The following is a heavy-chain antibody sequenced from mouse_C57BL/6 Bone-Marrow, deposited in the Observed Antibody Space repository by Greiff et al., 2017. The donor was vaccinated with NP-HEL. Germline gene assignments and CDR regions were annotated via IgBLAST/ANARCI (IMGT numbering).Heavy chain of an antibody. J-gene: IGHJ2*01. CDR2: IYPGSGST. D-gene: IGHD1-1*01. CDR3: AGYHYYGSSLDY. Sequence: QVQLQQPGAELVKPGASVKMSCKASGYTFTSYWITWVKQRPGQGLEWIGDIYPGSGSTNYNEKFKSKATLTVDTSSSTAYMQLSSLTSEDSAVYYCAGYHYYGSSLDYWGQGTTLTVSS. CDR1: GYTFTSYW. V-gene: IGHV1-55*01.